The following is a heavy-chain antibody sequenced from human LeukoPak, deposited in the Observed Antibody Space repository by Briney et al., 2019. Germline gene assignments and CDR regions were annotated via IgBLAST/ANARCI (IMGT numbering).Heavy chain of an antibody. Sequence: ASVKVSCKASGYTFTGYYMHWVRQAPGQGLEWMGLINPNSCGTNYAQKFQVRVTMTRDTSISTAYMELSRLRSDDTAVYYCARDLSTYYYGSGSYSLYYFDYWGQGTLVTVSS. D-gene: IGHD3-10*01. V-gene: IGHV1-2*02. CDR3: ARDLSTYYYGSGSYSLYYFDY. CDR2: INPNSCGT. J-gene: IGHJ4*02. CDR1: GYTFTGYY.